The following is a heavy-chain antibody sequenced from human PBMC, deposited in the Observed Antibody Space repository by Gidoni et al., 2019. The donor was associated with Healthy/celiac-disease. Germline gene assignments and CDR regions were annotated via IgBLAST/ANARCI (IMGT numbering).Heavy chain of an antibody. J-gene: IGHJ4*02. Sequence: QLQLQESGPGLVKPSETLSLTGTVSGGAISSSSYYWGWIRQPPGKGLEWIGSIYYSGSTYYNPSLKSRVTISVDTSKNQFSLKLSSVTAADTAVYYCARDRDSSSWYEGWGQGTLVTVSS. CDR3: ARDRDSSSWYEG. CDR2: IYYSGST. CDR1: GGAISSSSYY. D-gene: IGHD6-13*01. V-gene: IGHV4-39*07.